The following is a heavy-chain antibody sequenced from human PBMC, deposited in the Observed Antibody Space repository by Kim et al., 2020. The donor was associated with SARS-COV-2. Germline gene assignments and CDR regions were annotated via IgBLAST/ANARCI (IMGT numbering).Heavy chain of an antibody. J-gene: IGHJ3*02. CDR2: ISYDGSNK. V-gene: IGHV3-30*18. CDR3: AKDHSSSDAFDI. CDR1: GFTFSSYG. Sequence: GVSLRLSCAASGFTFSSYGMHWVRQAPGKGLEWVAVISYDGSNKYYADSVKGRFTISRDNSKNTLYLQMNSLRAEDTAVYYCAKDHSSSDAFDIWGQGT. D-gene: IGHD6-13*01.